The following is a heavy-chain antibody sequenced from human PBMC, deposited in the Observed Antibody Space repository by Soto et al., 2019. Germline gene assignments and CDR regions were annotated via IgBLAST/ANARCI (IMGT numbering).Heavy chain of an antibody. CDR3: ARDQGCSGGSCPNYYYYGMDV. CDR1: GYTFTSYG. J-gene: IGHJ6*02. D-gene: IGHD2-15*01. CDR2: ISAYNGNT. Sequence: GASVKVSCKACGYTFTSYGISWVRQAPGQGLEWMGWISAYNGNTNYAQKLQGRVTMTTDTSTSTAYMELRSLRSDDTAVYYCARDQGCSGGSCPNYYYYGMDVWGQGTTVTVSS. V-gene: IGHV1-18*01.